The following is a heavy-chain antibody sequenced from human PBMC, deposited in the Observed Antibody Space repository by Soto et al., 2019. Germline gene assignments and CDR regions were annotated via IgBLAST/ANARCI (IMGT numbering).Heavy chain of an antibody. CDR3: ARSYGKQFDY. D-gene: IGHD4-17*01. Sequence: QLQLQESRPGLVKPSETLSLTCTVSGGSISSSSYYWGWIRQPPGKGLEWIGSIYYSGSTYYNPSRRRRVTISVDPSKNQFPLTLTSVTAADTAVYYCARSYGKQFDYWGQGTLVTVSS. V-gene: IGHV4-39*01. J-gene: IGHJ4*02. CDR1: GGSISSSSYY. CDR2: IYYSGST.